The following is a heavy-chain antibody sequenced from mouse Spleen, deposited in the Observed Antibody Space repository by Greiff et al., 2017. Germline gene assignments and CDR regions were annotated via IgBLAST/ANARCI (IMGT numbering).Heavy chain of an antibody. CDR1: GYAFTNYL. Sequence: VQGVESGAELVRPGTSVKVSCKASGYAFTNYLIEWVKQRPGQGLEWIGVINPGSGGTNYNEKFKGKATLTADKSSSTAYMQLSSLTSDDSAVYFCARSTVVVTRDFDYWGQGTTLTVSS. J-gene: IGHJ2*01. V-gene: IGHV1-54*03. D-gene: IGHD1-1*01. CDR2: INPGSGGT. CDR3: ARSTVVVTRDFDY.